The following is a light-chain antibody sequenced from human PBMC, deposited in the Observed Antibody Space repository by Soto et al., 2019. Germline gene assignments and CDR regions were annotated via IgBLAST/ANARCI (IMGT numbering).Light chain of an antibody. Sequence: EIVLTQSPGTLSLSPGERATLSCRASQSVSSSYLAWYQQKPGQAPRLLIYGASSRATGIPDRFSGSGSGTDFTLTNSRLEPEDFAGYYGQQYGSPPWTFGQGTKVEIK. CDR3: QQYGSPPWT. J-gene: IGKJ1*01. CDR1: QSVSSSY. V-gene: IGKV3-20*01. CDR2: GAS.